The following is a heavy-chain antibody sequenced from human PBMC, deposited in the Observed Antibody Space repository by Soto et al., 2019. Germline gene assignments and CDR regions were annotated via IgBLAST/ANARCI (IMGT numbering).Heavy chain of an antibody. CDR2: IYYSGST. CDR3: ARAVKGYYDFWSGYSQYYYGMDV. CDR1: GCSISSYY. Sequence: PXETLSLTCTVSGCSISSYYWSWIRQPPGRGLDWIGYIYYSGSTNYNPSLKSRVTISVDTSKNQFSLKLSSVTAADTAVYYCARAVKGYYDFWSGYSQYYYGMDVWGQGTTVTVSS. J-gene: IGHJ6*02. D-gene: IGHD3-3*01. V-gene: IGHV4-59*01.